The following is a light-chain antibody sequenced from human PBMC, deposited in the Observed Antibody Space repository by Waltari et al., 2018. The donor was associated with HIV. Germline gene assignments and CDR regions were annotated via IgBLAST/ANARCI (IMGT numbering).Light chain of an antibody. CDR2: EDN. Sequence: QSALTQPASVSGSVVQSITISCTGSSSDIGSHDLVSWYQQYPGQAPRLIIYEDNKRPSGFSDRFSGSKTGNTASLTISWLQAGDEADYSCCSYTPVHTFVIFGEGTEVSV. CDR1: SSDIGSHDL. V-gene: IGLV2-23*01. CDR3: CSYTPVHTFVI. J-gene: IGLJ2*01.